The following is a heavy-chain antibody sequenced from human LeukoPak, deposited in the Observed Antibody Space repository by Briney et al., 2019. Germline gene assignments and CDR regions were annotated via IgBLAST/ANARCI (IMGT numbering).Heavy chain of an antibody. Sequence: ASVNVSCKASGYTFIGYYMHWVRQAPGQRLEWMGWINPNSGGTNYAQKFQDRVTMTRDTSISTAYMELSRLRSDDTAMYFCARAYTGFEAFDYWGQGTLVTVSS. V-gene: IGHV1-2*02. D-gene: IGHD5-12*01. J-gene: IGHJ4*02. CDR2: INPNSGGT. CDR3: ARAYTGFEAFDY. CDR1: GYTFIGYY.